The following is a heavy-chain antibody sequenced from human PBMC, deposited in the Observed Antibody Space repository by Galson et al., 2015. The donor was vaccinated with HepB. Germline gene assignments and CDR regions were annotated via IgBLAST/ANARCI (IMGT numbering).Heavy chain of an antibody. V-gene: IGHV4-59*01. CDR1: GGSIRSYY. D-gene: IGHD2-21*02. CDR2: IYDRGST. J-gene: IGHJ4*02. CDR3: ARETPAGGDWSYFDY. Sequence: ETLSLTCTVSGGSIRSYYWSWIRQPPGKGLEWIGYIYDRGSTNYNPSLKSRVTISVDTSKKQFSLKLSSVTAADTAVYYCARETPAGGDWSYFDYWGQGTLVTVSS.